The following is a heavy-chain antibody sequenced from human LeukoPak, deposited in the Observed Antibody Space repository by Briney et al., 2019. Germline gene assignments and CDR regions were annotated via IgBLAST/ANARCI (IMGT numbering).Heavy chain of an antibody. V-gene: IGHV3-21*01. J-gene: IGHJ4*02. CDR2: ISGDSIYI. CDR3: ARCSSSGCASSPLAGYLY. Sequence: GGSLRLSCAASGFTFSSYSMNWVRQAPGRGLEWVSSISGDSIYIYYADSVRGRFTISRDNAKSSLFLQMNSLRAEDTAVYYCARCSSSGCASSPLAGYLYWGQGTLVTVSS. CDR1: GFTFSSYS. D-gene: IGHD2-2*01.